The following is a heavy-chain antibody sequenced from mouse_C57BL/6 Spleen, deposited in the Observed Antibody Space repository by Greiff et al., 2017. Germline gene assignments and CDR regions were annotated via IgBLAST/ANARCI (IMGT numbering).Heavy chain of an antibody. V-gene: IGHV1-15*01. CDR3: TRSLDGYLYAMDY. J-gene: IGHJ4*01. Sequence: QVQLQQSGAELVRPGASVTLSCKASGYTFTDYEMHWVKQTPVHGLEWIGAIDPETGGTAYNQKFKGKAILTADKSSRTAYMELRSLTSEDSAVYYCTRSLDGYLYAMDYWGQGTSVTVSS. D-gene: IGHD2-3*01. CDR1: GYTFTDYE. CDR2: IDPETGGT.